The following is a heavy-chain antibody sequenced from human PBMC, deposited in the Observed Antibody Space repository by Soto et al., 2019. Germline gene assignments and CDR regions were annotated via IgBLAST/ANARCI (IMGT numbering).Heavy chain of an antibody. Sequence: EVQLVESGGGLVQPGGSLRLSCAASGFTLSSYWMHWVRQAPGKGLVWVSRINSDGSSTSYADSVKGRFTINRDNAKNTLYLQMISLRAEDTAVYYCARDPGTGYYDSSGDYYDWGQGTLVTVSS. CDR1: GFTLSSYW. V-gene: IGHV3-74*01. CDR2: INSDGSST. J-gene: IGHJ4*02. D-gene: IGHD3-22*01. CDR3: ARDPGTGYYDSSGDYYD.